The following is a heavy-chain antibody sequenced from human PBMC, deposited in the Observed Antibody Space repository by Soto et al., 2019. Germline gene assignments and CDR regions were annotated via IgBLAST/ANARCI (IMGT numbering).Heavy chain of an antibody. CDR3: TTENWNYDLDYYYYMDV. CDR2: IKSKTDGGTT. CDR1: GFTFSNAW. D-gene: IGHD1-7*01. V-gene: IGHV3-15*01. J-gene: IGHJ6*03. Sequence: GGSLRLSCAASGFTFSNAWMSWVRQAPGKGLEWVGRIKSKTDGGTTDYAAPVKGRFTISRDDSKNTLYLQMNSLKTEDTAVYYCTTENWNYDLDYYYYMDVWGKGTTVTVS.